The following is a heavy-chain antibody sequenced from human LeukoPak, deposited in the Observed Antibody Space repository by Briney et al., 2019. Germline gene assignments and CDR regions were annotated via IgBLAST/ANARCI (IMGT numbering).Heavy chain of an antibody. CDR1: GGSFTASY. CDR3: ARVTGGGNVAYWYFDL. Sequence: SETLSLTCGVDGGSFTASYWGWIRQSPGKGLEWIGEIHHAGDTNCNPSLKSRVTISLDIYKAQFSLNLKSVTAADTAVYYCARVTGGGNVAYWYFDLWGRGTLVTVSS. J-gene: IGHJ2*01. V-gene: IGHV4-34*01. D-gene: IGHD4-23*01. CDR2: IHHAGDT.